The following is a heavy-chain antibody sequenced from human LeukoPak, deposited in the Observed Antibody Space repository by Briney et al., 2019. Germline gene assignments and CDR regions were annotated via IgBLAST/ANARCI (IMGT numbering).Heavy chain of an antibody. CDR2: IWYDGSSK. J-gene: IGHJ4*02. V-gene: IGHV3-33*01. Sequence: PGRSLRLSCAASGFSFSAYGVHWVRQAPGKGLEWVAVIWYDGSSKDYADSVKGRFTLSRDNSKNTLYLQMKSLTVEDTAVYYCARSQSSSLIDYWGQGTLVTVSS. CDR3: ARSQSSSLIDY. D-gene: IGHD6-13*01. CDR1: GFSFSAYG.